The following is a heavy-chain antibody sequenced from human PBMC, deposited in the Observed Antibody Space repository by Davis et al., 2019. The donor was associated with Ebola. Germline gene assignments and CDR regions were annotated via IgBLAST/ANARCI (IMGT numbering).Heavy chain of an antibody. V-gene: IGHV3-48*02. CDR3: ARLPPGTYGMDV. Sequence: PGGSLRLSCAASGFTLRSYSMNWVRQAPGKGLEWLSYISLSSRTIYYADSVKGRFTIPRDNAKNSLYLQMNSLRDEDTAVYYCARLPPGTYGMDVWGKGTTVTVSS. D-gene: IGHD3-10*01. J-gene: IGHJ6*04. CDR1: GFTLRSYS. CDR2: ISLSSRTI.